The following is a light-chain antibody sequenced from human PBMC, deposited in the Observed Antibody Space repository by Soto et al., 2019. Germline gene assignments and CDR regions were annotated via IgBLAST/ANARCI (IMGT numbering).Light chain of an antibody. CDR1: QTISGW. J-gene: IGKJ1*01. Sequence: DIQMTQSPSTLSASVGDTFTVTCRASQTISGWLAWYQQRPGKAPNLLIFDASTLESGVPSRFSGSGSGTTFTLTISSLQSDDFATYYCLQYNGYYRTFGQGTRWIS. CDR2: DAS. V-gene: IGKV1-5*01. CDR3: LQYNGYYRT.